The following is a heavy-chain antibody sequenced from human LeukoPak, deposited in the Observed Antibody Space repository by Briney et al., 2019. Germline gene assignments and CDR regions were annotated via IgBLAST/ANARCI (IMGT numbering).Heavy chain of an antibody. D-gene: IGHD1-26*01. J-gene: IGHJ4*02. CDR2: ISSSSSSI. Sequence: GGSLRLSCAASGFTFSSFTMNWVRQAPGKGLEWVSSISSSSSSIYYADSVKGRFTISRDNAKNSLYLQMNSLRAEDTAVYYCAKDGGGTDFDYWGQGTLVTVSS. CDR3: AKDGGGTDFDY. V-gene: IGHV3-21*01. CDR1: GFTFSSFT.